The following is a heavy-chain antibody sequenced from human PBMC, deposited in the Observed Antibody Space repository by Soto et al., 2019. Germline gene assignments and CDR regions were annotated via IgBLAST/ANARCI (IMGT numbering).Heavy chain of an antibody. CDR1: GFTFSRYT. Sequence: EVQVLESGGGLEQPGGSLRLSCVGSGFTFSRYTMSWVRQAPGKGLEWVSGISGSGDSTDYADCVKGRFTISRDNSKNTLYLQMNSLRAADTAIYYCAKDLGGYDNVFDYWGQGTLVSVSS. J-gene: IGHJ4*02. D-gene: IGHD5-12*01. V-gene: IGHV3-23*01. CDR2: ISGSGDST. CDR3: AKDLGGYDNVFDY.